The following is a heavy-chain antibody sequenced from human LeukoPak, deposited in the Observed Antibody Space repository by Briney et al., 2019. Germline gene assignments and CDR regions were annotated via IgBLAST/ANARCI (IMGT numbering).Heavy chain of an antibody. CDR3: ARVRKGTMVRGVIISRYYYGMDV. J-gene: IGHJ6*02. V-gene: IGHV4-34*01. D-gene: IGHD3-10*01. Sequence: PSETLSLTCAVYGGSFSGYYWSWIRQPPGKGLEWIGEINHSGSTNYNPSLKSRVTISVDTSKNQFSLKLISVTAADTAVYYCARVRKGTMVRGVIISRYYYGMDVWGQGTTVTVFS. CDR2: INHSGST. CDR1: GGSFSGYY.